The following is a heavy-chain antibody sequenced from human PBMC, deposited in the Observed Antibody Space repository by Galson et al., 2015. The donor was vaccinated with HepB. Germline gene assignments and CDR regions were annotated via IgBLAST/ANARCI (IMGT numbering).Heavy chain of an antibody. CDR3: AREGFEELPRFDP. CDR1: GGTFSSNA. J-gene: IGHJ5*02. D-gene: IGHD3-10*01. CDR2: IIPMLGIA. V-gene: IGHV1-69*04. Sequence: SVKVSCKASGGTFSSNAINWVRQAPGQGLEWMGRIIPMLGIANYAQKFQGRVTITADNYTSTAYMELSNLRSEDTARYYCAREGFEELPRFDPWGQGTLGNVSS.